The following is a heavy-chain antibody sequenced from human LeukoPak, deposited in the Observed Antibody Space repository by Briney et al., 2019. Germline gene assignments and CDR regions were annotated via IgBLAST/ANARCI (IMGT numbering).Heavy chain of an antibody. V-gene: IGHV4-59*01. J-gene: IGHJ3*02. CDR2: IDYRGST. CDR3: ARSRSGYSYDHAAFEI. Sequence: SETLSLTCTVYGYSIRTYYWSWIRQPPGKGLEWMAYIDYRGSTTYNPSLRSRVTISVDTSRNQFSLKLYSVTAADTAVYYYARSRSGYSYDHAAFEIWGQGTMVTVSS. D-gene: IGHD5-18*01. CDR1: GYSIRTYY.